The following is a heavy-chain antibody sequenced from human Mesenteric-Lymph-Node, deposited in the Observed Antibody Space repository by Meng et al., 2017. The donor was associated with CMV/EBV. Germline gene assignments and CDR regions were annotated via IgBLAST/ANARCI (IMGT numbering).Heavy chain of an antibody. V-gene: IGHV1-69*05. D-gene: IGHD5-24*01. CDR3: ARGEGIEMATINYGMDV. Sequence: SVKVSCKPSGGTFGSETITWVRQAPGQGLEWMGRIIPIFGTANYAQKFQGRVTITTDESTSTAYMELSSLRSEDTAVYNCARGEGIEMATINYGMDVWGQGTTVTVSS. J-gene: IGHJ6*02. CDR2: IIPIFGTA. CDR1: GGTFGSET.